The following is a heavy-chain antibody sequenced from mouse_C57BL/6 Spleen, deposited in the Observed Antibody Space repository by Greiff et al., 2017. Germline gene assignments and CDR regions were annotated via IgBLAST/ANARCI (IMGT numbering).Heavy chain of an antibody. CDR3: ARGQLRLHDYFDY. D-gene: IGHD3-2*02. CDR2: IYPGDGDT. CDR1: GYAFSSSW. V-gene: IGHV1-82*01. Sequence: QVQLQQSGPELVKPGASVKISCKASGYAFSSSWMNWVKQRPGKGLEWIGRIYPGDGDTNYNGKFKGKATLPADKASSTAYMQLSSLTSEDSAVYFCARGQLRLHDYFDYWGQGTTLTVSS. J-gene: IGHJ2*01.